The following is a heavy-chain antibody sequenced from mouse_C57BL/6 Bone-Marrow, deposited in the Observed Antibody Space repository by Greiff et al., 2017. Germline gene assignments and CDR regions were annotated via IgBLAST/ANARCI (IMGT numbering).Heavy chain of an antibody. D-gene: IGHD1-1*01. Sequence: VRRKQSGAELMKPGASVKLSCKATGYTFTGYWIEWVKQRPGHGLEWIGEILPGSGSTNYNEKFKGKATFTADTSSNTAYMQLSSLTTEDSAIYYCARGGIPITTDYAMDYWGQGTSVTVSS. CDR2: ILPGSGST. CDR1: GYTFTGYW. CDR3: ARGGIPITTDYAMDY. V-gene: IGHV1-9*01. J-gene: IGHJ4*01.